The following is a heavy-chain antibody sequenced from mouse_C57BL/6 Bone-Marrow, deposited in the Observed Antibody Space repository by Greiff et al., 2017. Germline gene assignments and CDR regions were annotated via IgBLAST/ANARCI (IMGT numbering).Heavy chain of an antibody. CDR2: INPNNGGT. CDR3: ARRLRRYIDV. CDR1: GYTFTDYY. Sequence: EVQLQQSGPELVKPGASVKISCKASGYTFTDYYMNWVKQSHGKSLEWIGDINPNNGGTSYNQKFKGKATLTVDKSSSPAYMELRSLTSEDSAVYYCARRLRRYIDVWGTGTTVTVSS. J-gene: IGHJ1*03. V-gene: IGHV1-26*01. D-gene: IGHD2-2*01.